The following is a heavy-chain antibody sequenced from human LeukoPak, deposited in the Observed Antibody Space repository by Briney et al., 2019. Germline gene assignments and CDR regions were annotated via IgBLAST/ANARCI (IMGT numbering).Heavy chain of an antibody. D-gene: IGHD3-16*01. J-gene: IGHJ4*02. CDR2: IHNSGTS. V-gene: IGHV4-59*01. CDR3: TRGAGWLIDY. Sequence: SETQSLTCTVSDDSISDYYRGWIRQPPGKGLEWIGYIHNSGTSTYNLSLKSRVTISADTSKNQFSLKLNSMTTADTAVYYCTRGAGWLIDYWGQGILVTVSS. CDR1: DDSISDYY.